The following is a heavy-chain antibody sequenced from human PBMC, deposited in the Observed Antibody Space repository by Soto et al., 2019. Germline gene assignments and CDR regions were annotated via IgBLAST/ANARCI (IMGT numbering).Heavy chain of an antibody. V-gene: IGHV4-4*02. CDR2: IFHSEST. CDR1: GDSITSNHW. D-gene: IGHD1-1*01. Sequence: QVQLQESGPGLVEPSGTLSLTCVVSGDSITSNHWWSWVRQSPGRGLEWIGEIFHSESTNNNPRYTPSLESRVTMSLDKSNNQLTRKLYSLTVADTAVYFCVRQLERGGLPEGFEYWGQGTLATVSS. J-gene: IGHJ4*02. CDR3: VRQLERGGLPEGFEY.